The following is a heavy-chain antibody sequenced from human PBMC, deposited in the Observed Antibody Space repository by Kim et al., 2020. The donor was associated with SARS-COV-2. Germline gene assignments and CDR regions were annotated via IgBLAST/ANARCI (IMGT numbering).Heavy chain of an antibody. Sequence: DYAAPVKGRFTISRDDSKNTLYLQMNSLKTEDTAVYYCTTDSLDYGGADYWGQGTLVTVSS. J-gene: IGHJ4*02. CDR3: TTDSLDYGGADY. V-gene: IGHV3-15*01. D-gene: IGHD4-17*01.